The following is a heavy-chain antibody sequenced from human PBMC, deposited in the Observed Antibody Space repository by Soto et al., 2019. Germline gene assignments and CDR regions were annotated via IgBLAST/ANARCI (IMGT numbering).Heavy chain of an antibody. CDR1: GGSISSHD. Sequence: SETLSLTCTVSGGSISSHDWSWTRQSPGKGLEWIGYIYYAGTTAHNPSLKRRVTISLDTAKNQFSLKLDSVTAADTATYYCARLGGYYQALDSWGAGTLVTVSS. CDR3: ARLGGYYQALDS. J-gene: IGHJ4*02. CDR2: IYYAGTT. V-gene: IGHV4-59*08. D-gene: IGHD3-22*01.